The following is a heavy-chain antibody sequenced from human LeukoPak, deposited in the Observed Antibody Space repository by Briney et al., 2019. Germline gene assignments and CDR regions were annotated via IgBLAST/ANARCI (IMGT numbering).Heavy chain of an antibody. CDR3: ARYDSSGSIQY. V-gene: IGHV3-23*01. CDR2: ISGSGGST. J-gene: IGHJ1*01. Sequence: GGSLRLSCAASGFTFSSYAMSWVRQAPGKGLEWVSAISGSGGSTYYADSVKGRFTISRDNSKNTLYLQMNSLRAEDTAVYYCARYDSSGSIQYWGQGTLVTVSS. CDR1: GFTFSSYA. D-gene: IGHD3-22*01.